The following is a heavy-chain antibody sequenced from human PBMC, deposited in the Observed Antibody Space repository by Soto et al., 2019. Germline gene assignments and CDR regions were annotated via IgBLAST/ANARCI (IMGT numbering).Heavy chain of an antibody. CDR1: GFTFSSYS. D-gene: IGHD3-16*02. CDR3: ARVSTRDDYIWGSYRHDAFDI. Sequence: EVQLVESGGGLVQPGGSLRLSCAASGFTFSSYSMNWVRQAPGKGLEWVSYISSSSSTIYYADSVKGRCTISRDNAKNSLYLQMNSLRAEDTAVYYCARVSTRDDYIWGSYRHDAFDIWGQGTMVTVSS. CDR2: ISSSSSTI. V-gene: IGHV3-48*01. J-gene: IGHJ3*02.